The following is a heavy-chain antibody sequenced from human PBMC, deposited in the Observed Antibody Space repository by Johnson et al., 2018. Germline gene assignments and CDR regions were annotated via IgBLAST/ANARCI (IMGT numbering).Heavy chain of an antibody. D-gene: IGHD1-26*01. V-gene: IGHV3-23*04. CDR3: AKDYDCAVGGTTGRAFYI. J-gene: IGHJ3*02. Sequence: VQLVQSGGGLVQPGGSLRLSCAASGFTFSSYAMSWVRQAPGKGLEWVSAISGSGGSTYYADSVKGRFTISRDNSKNTLYLQMNSLRAEDTAVYYWAKDYDCAVGGTTGRAFYIWGQGTMVTVSS. CDR1: GFTFSSYA. CDR2: ISGSGGST.